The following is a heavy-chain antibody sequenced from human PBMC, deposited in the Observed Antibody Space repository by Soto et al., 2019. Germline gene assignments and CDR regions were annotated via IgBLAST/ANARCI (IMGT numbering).Heavy chain of an antibody. CDR2: IFPDDSDT. V-gene: IGHV5-51*01. Sequence: GESLKISCKASGHIIKNYWIGWVRQMPGQGLEWMGIIFPDDSDTRYSPCFQGQVTHSADKSINTAFLQWSSLKASDNARYYCARGGSTGWFDPWGQGTLVTVSS. CDR3: ARGGSTGWFDP. D-gene: IGHD1-26*01. J-gene: IGHJ5*02. CDR1: GHIIKNYW.